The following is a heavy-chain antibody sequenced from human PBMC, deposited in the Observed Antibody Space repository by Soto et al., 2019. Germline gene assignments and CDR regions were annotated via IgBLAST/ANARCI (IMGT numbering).Heavy chain of an antibody. CDR3: ARETTYYYDSSGYSSAFDI. J-gene: IGHJ3*02. Sequence: SETLSLTCTVSGGSISSYYWSWIRQPPGKGLEWIGYIYYSGSTNYNPSLKSRVTISVDTSKNQFSLKLSSVTAADTAVYYCARETTYYYDSSGYSSAFDIWGQGTMVTVSS. CDR1: GGSISSYY. D-gene: IGHD3-22*01. CDR2: IYYSGST. V-gene: IGHV4-59*01.